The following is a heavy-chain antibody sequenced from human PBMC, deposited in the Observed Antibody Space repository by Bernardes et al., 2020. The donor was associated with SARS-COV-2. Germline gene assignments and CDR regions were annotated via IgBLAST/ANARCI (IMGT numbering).Heavy chain of an antibody. CDR2: IRSRANSYAT. CDR3: ASPGSGGAFDI. D-gene: IGHD3-10*01. CDR1: GFAFTPAW. V-gene: IGHV3-73*01. J-gene: IGHJ3*02. Sequence: GGSLRLSCAASGFAFTPAWMTWVRQAPGKGLEWVGRIRSRANSYATAYAASVKGRFTISRDDSKSTAYLQMNSLKTEDTAVYYCASPGSGGAFDIWGQGTMVTVSS.